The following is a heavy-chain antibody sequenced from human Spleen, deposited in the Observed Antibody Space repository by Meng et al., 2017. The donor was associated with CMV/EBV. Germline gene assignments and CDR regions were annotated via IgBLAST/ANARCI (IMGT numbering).Heavy chain of an antibody. CDR2: TYYRSAWYS. J-gene: IGHJ4*02. CDR1: GDSVSNNSAA. Sequence: SETLSLTCAISGDSVSNNSAAWTWIRQSPSRGLEWLGRTYYRSAWYSDYAESVKSRITINPDPSKNQFSLQLNSVTPEDAAVYYCARERAHSSIAARRGFDNWGQGTLVTVSS. V-gene: IGHV6-1*01. CDR3: ARERAHSSIAARRGFDN. D-gene: IGHD6-6*01.